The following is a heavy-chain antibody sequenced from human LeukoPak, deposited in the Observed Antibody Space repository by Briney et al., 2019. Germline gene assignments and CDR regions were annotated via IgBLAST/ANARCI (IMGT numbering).Heavy chain of an antibody. CDR1: GGSISSGDYS. CDR3: ARFARFLAFDP. D-gene: IGHD3-3*01. V-gene: IGHV4-30-4*01. J-gene: IGHJ5*02. Sequence: PSETLSLTCTVSGGSISSGDYSWSWIRQPPGKGLEWIGYIYYSGSTYYNPSLKSRVTISVDTSKNQFSLKLSSVTAADTAVYYCARFARFLAFDPWGQGTLVTVSS. CDR2: IYYSGST.